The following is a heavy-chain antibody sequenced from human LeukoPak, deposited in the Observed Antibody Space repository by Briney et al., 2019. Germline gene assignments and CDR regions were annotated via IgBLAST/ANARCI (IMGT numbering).Heavy chain of an antibody. CDR2: INHSGGT. CDR1: GGSFSGFY. J-gene: IGHJ6*03. Sequence: PSETLSLTCAVYGGSFSGFYWSWIRQPPGKGLEWIGEINHSGGTNYNPSLKSRVTISVDTSKNQFSLKLSSVTAADTAVYYCARGGYSYPPTTVYMDVWGKGTTVTVSS. CDR3: ARGGYSYPPTTVYMDV. V-gene: IGHV4-34*01. D-gene: IGHD5-18*01.